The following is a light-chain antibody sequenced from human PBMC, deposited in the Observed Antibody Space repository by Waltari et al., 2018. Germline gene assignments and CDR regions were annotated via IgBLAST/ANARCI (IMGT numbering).Light chain of an antibody. CDR2: DAS. J-gene: IGKJ3*01. CDR1: QDISSA. Sequence: AIQLTQSPSSLSASVVHRITITCRASQDISSALAWYVQKPGKAPQRLIYDASTLESGVPSRFSGSGSGTDFTLSISGLQPEDFATYYCQQFINYPLTFGPGTTVDIK. V-gene: IGKV1D-13*01. CDR3: QQFINYPLT.